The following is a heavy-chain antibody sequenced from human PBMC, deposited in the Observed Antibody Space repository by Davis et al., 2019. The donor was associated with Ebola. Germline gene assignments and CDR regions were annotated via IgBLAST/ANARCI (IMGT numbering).Heavy chain of an antibody. J-gene: IGHJ4*02. Sequence: SVKVSCKASGGTFSTYAINWVRQAPGHALEWVGGIIPVLGITTSAQEFQGRVTITADESTSTACMELSSLRSEDTAVYYCATNMLTLDFDLWGQGTLVTVSS. V-gene: IGHV1-69*10. CDR1: GGTFSTYA. CDR3: ATNMLTLDFDL. CDR2: IIPVLGIT. D-gene: IGHD2-8*01.